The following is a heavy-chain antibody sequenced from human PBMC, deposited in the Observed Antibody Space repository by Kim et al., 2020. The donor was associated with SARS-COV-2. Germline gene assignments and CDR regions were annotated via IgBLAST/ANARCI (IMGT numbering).Heavy chain of an antibody. Sequence: NYNPSLKSRVTISVDTSKNQFSLKLSSVTAADTAVYYCARGLSSSSGVDYWGQGTLVTVSS. J-gene: IGHJ4*02. D-gene: IGHD6-13*01. CDR3: ARGLSSSSGVDY. V-gene: IGHV4-34*01.